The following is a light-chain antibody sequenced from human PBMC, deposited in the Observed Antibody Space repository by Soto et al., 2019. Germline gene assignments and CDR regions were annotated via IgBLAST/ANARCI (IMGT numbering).Light chain of an antibody. CDR3: ATWDNSLSAAV. CDR2: DNN. J-gene: IGLJ1*01. CDR1: SSNIGNNY. Sequence: QSVLTQPPSVSAAPGQTVTISCSGRSSNIGNNYVSWYQHLPGTAPKLLIYDNNNRPSGIPDRISGSKSGTSATLGITGLQTGDEADYYCATWDNSLSAAVFGPGTKLTVL. V-gene: IGLV1-51*01.